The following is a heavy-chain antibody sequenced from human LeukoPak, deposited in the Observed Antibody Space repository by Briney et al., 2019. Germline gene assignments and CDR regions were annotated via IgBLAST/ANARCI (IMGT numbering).Heavy chain of an antibody. Sequence: GGSLRLSRAASGFTVSSNYMSWVRQAPGKGLEWVSVIYSGGSTYYADSVKGRFTISRDNSKNTLYLQMNSLRAEDTAVYYCARDPGAGLDYWGQGTLVTVSS. J-gene: IGHJ4*02. CDR2: IYSGGST. V-gene: IGHV3-53*01. D-gene: IGHD6-13*01. CDR3: ARDPGAGLDY. CDR1: GFTVSSNY.